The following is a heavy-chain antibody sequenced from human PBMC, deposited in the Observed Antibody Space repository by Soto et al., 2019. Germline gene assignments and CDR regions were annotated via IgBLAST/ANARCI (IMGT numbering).Heavy chain of an antibody. Sequence: PSETLSLTCTVSGGSVSSGNYFWSWIRQPPGKGLEWIGYIHSSGSTNYNHSLKSRVTISVDTSRNQFSLSMTSVTDADSDVHYCAILTKPTEVTTAFRGGYGLDVWDRETTVAVSS. CDR2: IHSSGST. D-gene: IGHD4-17*01. CDR3: AILTKPTEVTTAFRGGYGLDV. V-gene: IGHV4-61*01. CDR1: GGSVSSGNYF. J-gene: IGHJ6*02.